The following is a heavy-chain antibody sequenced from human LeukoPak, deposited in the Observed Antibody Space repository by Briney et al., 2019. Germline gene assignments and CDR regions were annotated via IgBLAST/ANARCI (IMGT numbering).Heavy chain of an antibody. D-gene: IGHD5-12*01. CDR1: GGSISSGGYY. Sequence: SQTLSPTCTVSGGSISSGGYYWSWIRQHPGKGLEWIGYIYYSGSTYYNPSLKSRVTISVDTSKNQFSLKLSSVTAADTAVYYCASGGGSRLAYYYYMDVWGKGTTVTVSS. V-gene: IGHV4-31*03. CDR2: IYYSGST. CDR3: ASGGGSRLAYYYYMDV. J-gene: IGHJ6*03.